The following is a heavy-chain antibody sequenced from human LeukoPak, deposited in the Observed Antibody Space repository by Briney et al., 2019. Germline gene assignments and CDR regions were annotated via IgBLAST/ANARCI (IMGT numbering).Heavy chain of an antibody. Sequence: GRSLRLSCAASGFTFSSYGMHWVRQAPGKGLEWVSSISSGSDYIYYADSVKGRFTISRDNAKNSLYLQMNSLRAEDTAIYYCARDPWGTHAYWGQGTLVTVSS. J-gene: IGHJ4*02. CDR2: ISSGSDYI. D-gene: IGHD3-16*01. CDR1: GFTFSSYG. V-gene: IGHV3-21*01. CDR3: ARDPWGTHAY.